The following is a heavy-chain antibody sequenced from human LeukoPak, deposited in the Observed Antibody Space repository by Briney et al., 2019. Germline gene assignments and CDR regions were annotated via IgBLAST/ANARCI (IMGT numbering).Heavy chain of an antibody. CDR2: IYYSGST. V-gene: IGHV4-59*01. J-gene: IGHJ6*03. CDR3: ARTTEGGYTYGYFYYYYMDV. D-gene: IGHD5-18*01. Sequence: PSETLSLTCTVSGGSISSYYWSWIRQPPGKGLEWIGYIYYSGSTNYNPSLKSRVTISVDTSKNQFSLKLSSVTPADTAVYYCARTTEGGYTYGYFYYYYMDVWGKGTTVTISS. CDR1: GGSISSYY.